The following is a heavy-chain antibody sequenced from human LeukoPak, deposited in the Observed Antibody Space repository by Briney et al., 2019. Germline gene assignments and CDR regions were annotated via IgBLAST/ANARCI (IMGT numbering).Heavy chain of an antibody. D-gene: IGHD6-19*01. CDR2: ISGSGGST. CDR1: GFTFSRYA. Sequence: PGGSLRLSCAASGFTFSRYAMSWVRQAPGKGLEWVSAISGSGGSTYYADSVKGRFTISRDNYKNTLYLQMNSLRAEDTAVYYCAKGNIAVAPGNWFDPWGQGTLVTVSS. J-gene: IGHJ5*02. V-gene: IGHV3-23*01. CDR3: AKGNIAVAPGNWFDP.